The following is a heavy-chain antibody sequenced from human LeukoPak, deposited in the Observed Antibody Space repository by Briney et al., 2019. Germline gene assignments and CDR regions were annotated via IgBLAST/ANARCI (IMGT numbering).Heavy chain of an antibody. CDR3: ARDDAARDASSDY. D-gene: IGHD5-24*01. CDR2: IIPILGIA. CDR1: GGTFSSYA. Sequence: SVTVSRKASGGTFSSYAISWVRQAPGQGLEWMGRIIPILGIANYAQKFQGRVTITADKSTSTAYMELSSLRSEDTAVYYCARDDAARDASSDYWGQGTLVTVSS. V-gene: IGHV1-69*04. J-gene: IGHJ4*02.